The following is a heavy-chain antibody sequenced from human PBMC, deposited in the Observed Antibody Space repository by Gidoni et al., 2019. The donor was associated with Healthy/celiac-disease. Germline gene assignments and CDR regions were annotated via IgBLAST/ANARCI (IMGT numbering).Heavy chain of an antibody. Sequence: QVQLQESGPGLVKPSETLSLPCTVSGCSISSYYWSWIRQPPGKGLEWIGYIYYSGSTNYNPSLKSRVTISVDTSKNQFSLKLSSVTAADTAVYYCARERGTTDWGQGTLVTVSS. J-gene: IGHJ4*02. CDR2: IYYSGST. D-gene: IGHD1-1*01. V-gene: IGHV4-59*01. CDR3: ARERGTTD. CDR1: GCSISSYY.